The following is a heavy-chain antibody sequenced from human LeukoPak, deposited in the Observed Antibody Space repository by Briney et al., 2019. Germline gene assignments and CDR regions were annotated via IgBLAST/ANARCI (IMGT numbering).Heavy chain of an antibody. D-gene: IGHD6-6*01. Sequence: SETLSLTCSVSGGSISSYNWSWIRQPPGKGLEWIGYIYYSGSTNYNPSLKSRVTISVDTSKNQFSLKLSSVTAADTAVYYCARHVDRYSSSHLDWGQGTLVTVSS. V-gene: IGHV4-59*08. CDR1: GGSISSYN. CDR2: IYYSGST. CDR3: ARHVDRYSSSHLD. J-gene: IGHJ4*02.